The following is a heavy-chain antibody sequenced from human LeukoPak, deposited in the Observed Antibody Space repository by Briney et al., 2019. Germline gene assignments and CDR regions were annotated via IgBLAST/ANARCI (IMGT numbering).Heavy chain of an antibody. CDR1: GFTFTSYG. Sequence: GSLRLSCAASGFTFTSYGIHWVRQAPGKGLEWVAFIRYDGSNKYCADSVKGRFTISRDNSKNTLYLQMNSLRAEDTAVYYCAKDISGSWSIDYWGQGTLVTVSS. V-gene: IGHV3-30*02. CDR2: IRYDGSNK. D-gene: IGHD6-13*01. J-gene: IGHJ4*02. CDR3: AKDISGSWSIDY.